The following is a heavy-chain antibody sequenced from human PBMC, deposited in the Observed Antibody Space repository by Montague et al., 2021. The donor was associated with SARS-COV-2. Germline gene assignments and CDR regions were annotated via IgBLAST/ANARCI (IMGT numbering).Heavy chain of an antibody. CDR2: ISHSGSA. V-gene: IGHV4-34*01. Sequence: SETLSLTCAVYGGSFSDYKWKWIRQSPGKGLEWLGQISHSGSANYNPSLKSRVTISVDTAKNQFSLKLTSVTVADTAVYYCTRGAPGYWGQGTLVTVSS. CDR3: TRGAPGY. J-gene: IGHJ4*02. CDR1: GGSFSDYK.